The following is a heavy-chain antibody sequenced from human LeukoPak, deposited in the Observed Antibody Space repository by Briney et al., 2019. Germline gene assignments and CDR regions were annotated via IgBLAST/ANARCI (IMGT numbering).Heavy chain of an antibody. Sequence: SETLSLTCTVSGGSISTYYWNWIRQPPGKGLEWIGYIYYSGATNYNPSLKSRVTISVDTSKNQFSPKLSSVTAADTAVYYCARGVYIAAAQYGYWGQGTLVTVSS. D-gene: IGHD6-13*01. CDR1: GGSISTYY. V-gene: IGHV4-59*01. CDR3: ARGVYIAAAQYGY. CDR2: IYYSGAT. J-gene: IGHJ4*02.